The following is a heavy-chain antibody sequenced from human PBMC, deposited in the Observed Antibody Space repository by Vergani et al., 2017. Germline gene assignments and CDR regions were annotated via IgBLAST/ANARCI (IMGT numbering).Heavy chain of an antibody. V-gene: IGHV4-61*02. J-gene: IGHJ3*02. Sequence: QVQLQESGPGLVKPSQTLSLTCTVSGGSISSGSYYWSWIRQPAGKGLEWIGRIYTSGSTNYNPSLKSRVTISVDTSKNQFSLKLSSVTAADTAVYYCARGQGYCSSTSCHSSAFDIWGQGTMVTVSS. D-gene: IGHD2-2*02. CDR2: IYTSGST. CDR3: ARGQGYCSSTSCHSSAFDI. CDR1: GGSISSGSYY.